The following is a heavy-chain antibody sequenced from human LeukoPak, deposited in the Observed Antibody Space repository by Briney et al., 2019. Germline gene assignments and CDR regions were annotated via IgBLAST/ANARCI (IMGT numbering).Heavy chain of an antibody. J-gene: IGHJ6*03. Sequence: SQTLSLTCTVSGGSISRGSYYWSWIRQPAGKGLEWIGRIYTSGSTNYNPSLKSRVTITVDTSKNQFSLKLSSVTAADTAVYYCARENYYDSSGYYYYYYYYMDVWGKGTTVTVSS. V-gene: IGHV4-61*02. D-gene: IGHD3-22*01. CDR2: IYTSGST. CDR1: GGSISRGSYY. CDR3: ARENYYDSSGYYYYYYYYMDV.